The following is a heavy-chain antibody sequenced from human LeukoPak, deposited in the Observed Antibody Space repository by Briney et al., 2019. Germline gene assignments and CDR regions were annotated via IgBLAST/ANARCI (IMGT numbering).Heavy chain of an antibody. V-gene: IGHV4-59*08. CDR2: IYYSGST. Sequence: SETLSLTCTVSGGSISSYYWSWIRRPPGKGLEWIGYIYYSGSTNYNPSLKSRVTISVDTSKNQFSLKLSSVTAADTAVYYCARQADYYDSSGYWGGSWFDPWGQGTLVTVSS. CDR3: ARQADYYDSSGYWGGSWFDP. J-gene: IGHJ5*02. CDR1: GGSISSYY. D-gene: IGHD3-22*01.